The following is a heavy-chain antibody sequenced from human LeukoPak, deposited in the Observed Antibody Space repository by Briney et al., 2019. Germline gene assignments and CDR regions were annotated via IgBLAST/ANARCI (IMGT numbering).Heavy chain of an antibody. J-gene: IGHJ4*02. Sequence: GGSLRLSCAASGFTFSSYGMHWVRQAPGKGLEWVAVIWYDGSNKYYADSVKGRFTISRDNSKNTLYLQINSLRAEDTAVYYCAKGRSSGYQLYTIDYWGQGTLVTVSS. D-gene: IGHD3-22*01. CDR1: GFTFSSYG. CDR3: AKGRSSGYQLYTIDY. V-gene: IGHV3-33*06. CDR2: IWYDGSNK.